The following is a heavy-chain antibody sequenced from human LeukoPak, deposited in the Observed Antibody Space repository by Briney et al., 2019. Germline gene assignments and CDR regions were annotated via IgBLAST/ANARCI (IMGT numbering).Heavy chain of an antibody. Sequence: GSLPLPCAASGFDFGAYEMNWVRQAPGKGLEWVAYFAGSNTTTYYADSVKGRFTISRDNAKNSLYLQMNSLRAEDTALYYCTTLGYQLVSWGQGTLVTVSS. CDR3: TTLGYQLVS. D-gene: IGHD3-22*01. J-gene: IGHJ1*01. CDR2: FAGSNTTT. CDR1: GFDFGAYE. V-gene: IGHV3-48*03.